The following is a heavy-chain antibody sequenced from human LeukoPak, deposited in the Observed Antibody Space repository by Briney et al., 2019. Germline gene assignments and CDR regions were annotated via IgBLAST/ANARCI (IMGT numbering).Heavy chain of an antibody. Sequence: SETLSLTCTVSGDSIRSSYWSWIRQPPGKGLEWIGYIYYSGSTNYNPSLKSRVTISVDTSKNQFSLRLSSVTAADTAVYYCARVVGDTAMVRAYYYYYMDVWGKGTTVTVSS. V-gene: IGHV4-59*01. J-gene: IGHJ6*03. CDR1: GDSIRSSY. CDR3: ARVVGDTAMVRAYYYYYMDV. D-gene: IGHD5-18*01. CDR2: IYYSGST.